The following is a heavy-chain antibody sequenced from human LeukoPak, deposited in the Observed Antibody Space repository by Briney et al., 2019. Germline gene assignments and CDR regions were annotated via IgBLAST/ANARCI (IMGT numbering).Heavy chain of an antibody. CDR3: ARDLINYGGYCLDF. D-gene: IGHD4-11*01. CDR2: ISSRSTYI. V-gene: IGHV3-21*01. J-gene: IGHJ4*02. CDR1: GFTSSNYY. Sequence: GGSLRLSCAASGFTSSNYYMNWVRQAPGKGLEWVSSISSRSTYIYYADSVKGRFIISRDYDKNSLYLQMNSLRVEDTAIYYCARDLINYGGYCLDFWGQGTLVTVSS.